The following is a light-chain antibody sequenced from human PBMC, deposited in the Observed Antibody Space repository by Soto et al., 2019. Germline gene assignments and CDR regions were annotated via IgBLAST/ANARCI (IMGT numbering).Light chain of an antibody. V-gene: IGLV2-14*01. CDR3: RSYTSSSTLYV. CDR1: SSDVGGYNY. CDR2: EVS. Sequence: QSVLTQPASVSGSPGQSITISCTGTSSDVGGYNYVSWYQQHPGTAPKLMIYEVSNRPSGLSNRFSGSKSGNTASLTISGLQAEDEADYYCRSYTSSSTLYVFATGPKVTV. J-gene: IGLJ1*01.